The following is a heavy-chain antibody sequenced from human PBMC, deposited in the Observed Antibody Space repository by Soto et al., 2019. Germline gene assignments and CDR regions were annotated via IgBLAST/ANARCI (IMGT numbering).Heavy chain of an antibody. J-gene: IGHJ6*02. CDR2: INPHSGDT. V-gene: IGHV1-2*02. Sequence: AAVKVSCKASGYTFTDSYIHWVRQAPGQRLEWMGWINPHSGDTHYAENFQGTITVTRDTSTSTAYMEMTGLRSDDTAVYYCARGRTINYYGMDVWGLGTTVTVSS. D-gene: IGHD5-12*01. CDR3: ARGRTINYYGMDV. CDR1: GYTFTDSY.